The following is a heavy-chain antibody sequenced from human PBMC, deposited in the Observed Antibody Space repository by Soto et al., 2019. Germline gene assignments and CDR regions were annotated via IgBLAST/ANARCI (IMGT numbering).Heavy chain of an antibody. CDR2: IYWDDDK. D-gene: IGHD4-17*01. V-gene: IGHV2-5*02. Sequence: QITLKESGPTLVRPAQTLTLTCDFSGFSLSTYHMGVAWIRQPPGKALEWLALIYWDDDKRYSPSLKDRLAISKDTSSNHVVLKITNMDPGDTATYFCAHAGDYDLLTFDHWGPGTLVTVSS. CDR1: GFSLSTYHMG. J-gene: IGHJ4*02. CDR3: AHAGDYDLLTFDH.